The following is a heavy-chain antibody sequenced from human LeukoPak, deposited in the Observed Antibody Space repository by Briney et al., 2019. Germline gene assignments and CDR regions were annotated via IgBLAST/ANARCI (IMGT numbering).Heavy chain of an antibody. V-gene: IGHV1-69*05. CDR2: IIPIFGTA. J-gene: IGHJ4*02. D-gene: IGHD3-9*01. CDR1: GGTFSSYA. CDR3: ASANYDILTGSGYYFDY. Sequence: SVTVSCKASGGTFSSYAISWVRQAPGQGLEWVGGIIPIFGTANYAQKFQGRVTITTDESTSTAYMELSSLRSEDTAVYYCASANYDILTGSGYYFDYWGQGTLVTVSS.